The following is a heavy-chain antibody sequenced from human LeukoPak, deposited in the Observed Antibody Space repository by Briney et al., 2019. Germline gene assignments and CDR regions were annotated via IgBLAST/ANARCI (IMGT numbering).Heavy chain of an antibody. V-gene: IGHV3-48*02. D-gene: IGHD6-13*01. CDR2: ISTSNAAI. Sequence: GGSLRLSCAASGFTFGTYDMNWVRQAPGKGLLWLSYISTSNAAIYYADSVKGRFTISRDNAKNSLYLQMNSLRDEDTAVYYCARTIAAAGHFFDYWGQGTLVTVSS. CDR1: GFTFGTYD. J-gene: IGHJ4*02. CDR3: ARTIAAAGHFFDY.